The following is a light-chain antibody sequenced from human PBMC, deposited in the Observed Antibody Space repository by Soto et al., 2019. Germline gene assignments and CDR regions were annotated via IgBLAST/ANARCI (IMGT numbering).Light chain of an antibody. V-gene: IGKV1-6*01. CDR2: AAS. CDR1: QAIRED. Sequence: AIQMTQSPSSLSASVGDRVTITCRASQAIREDLSWYQQKPGKAPTVLISAASTLESGVPLRFSGSGSGIDFTLTISRLQPEDVATYYCLQDYTFPYTFGQGTKLEIK. J-gene: IGKJ2*01. CDR3: LQDYTFPYT.